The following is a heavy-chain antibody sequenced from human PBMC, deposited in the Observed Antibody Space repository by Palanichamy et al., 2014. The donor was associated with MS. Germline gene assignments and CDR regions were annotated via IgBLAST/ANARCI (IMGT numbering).Heavy chain of an antibody. CDR1: GFTVSSNY. D-gene: IGHD1-1*01. Sequence: EVQLVESGGGLVQPGGSLRLSCAASGFTVSSNYMSWVRQAPGKGLEWVSVIYSGGSIYYADSVKSRFTISRDTSKNMVYLQTNSLRAENTAVYYCATTEGATRFDYWGQGTLVTVSS. CDR2: IYSGGSI. J-gene: IGHJ4*02. V-gene: IGHV3-66*01. CDR3: ATTEGATRFDY.